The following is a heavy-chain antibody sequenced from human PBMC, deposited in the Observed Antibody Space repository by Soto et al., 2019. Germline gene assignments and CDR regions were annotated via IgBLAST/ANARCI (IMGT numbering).Heavy chain of an antibody. J-gene: IGHJ6*02. Sequence: QVQLQESGPGLVKPSQTLSLTCTVSGGSISSGDYYWSWIRQPPGKGLEWIGYIYYSGSTYYNPSLKSRVTISVDTSKNQFSLKLSSVTAADKAVYYCAREGGGDRYYYCGMDVWGQGTTVTVSS. CDR3: AREGGGDRYYYCGMDV. V-gene: IGHV4-30-4*01. D-gene: IGHD3-16*01. CDR1: GGSISSGDYY. CDR2: IYYSGST.